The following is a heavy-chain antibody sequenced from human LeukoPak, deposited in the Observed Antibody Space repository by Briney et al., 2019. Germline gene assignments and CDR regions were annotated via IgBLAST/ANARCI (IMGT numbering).Heavy chain of an antibody. J-gene: IGHJ4*02. CDR3: ARGNRLYSSGWYRNVYYFDY. CDR2: INYSGST. CDR1: GGSFSGYY. V-gene: IGHV4-34*01. Sequence: PSETLSLTCAVYGGSFSGYYWSWIRQPPGKGLEWIGEINYSGSTNYNPSLKSRVTISVDTSKNQFSLKLSSVTAADTAVYYCARGNRLYSSGWYRNVYYFDYWGQGTLVTVSS. D-gene: IGHD6-19*01.